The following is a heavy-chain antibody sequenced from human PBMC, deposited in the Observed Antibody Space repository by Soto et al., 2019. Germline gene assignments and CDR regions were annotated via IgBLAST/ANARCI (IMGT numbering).Heavy chain of an antibody. CDR2: INHSGST. Sequence: SETLSLTCAVYGGSFSGYYWSWIRQPPGKGLEWIREINHSGSTNYNPSLKSRVTISVDRSKNQFSLKLSSVTAADTAVYYCAAGGGLPRYYWGQGTLVTVSS. V-gene: IGHV4-34*01. CDR1: GGSFSGYY. D-gene: IGHD5-12*01. CDR3: AAGGGLPRYY. J-gene: IGHJ4*02.